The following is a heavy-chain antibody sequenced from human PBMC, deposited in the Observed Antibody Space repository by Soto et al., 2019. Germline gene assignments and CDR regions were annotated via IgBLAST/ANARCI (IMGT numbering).Heavy chain of an antibody. J-gene: IGHJ5*02. Sequence: PVKVSCKASGGTFSTYIITWVRQAPGQGLEWMGRIIPIIGIINYAQKFQGRVTISADKFTGTAYMELTGLRSDDTAVYYCAGDPDSHYNDSHASSYPWGQGTLVTVSS. D-gene: IGHD4-4*01. CDR1: GGTFSTYI. CDR2: IIPIIGII. V-gene: IGHV1-69*04. CDR3: AGDPDSHYNDSHASSYP.